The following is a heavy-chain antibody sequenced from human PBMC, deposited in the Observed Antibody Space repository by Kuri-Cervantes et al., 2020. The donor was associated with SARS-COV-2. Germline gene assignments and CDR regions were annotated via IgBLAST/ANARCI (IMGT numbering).Heavy chain of an antibody. J-gene: IGHJ6*03. CDR1: GGSFSGYY. CDR2: INHSGST. Sequence: SQTLSLTCAVYGGSFSGYYWSWIRQPPGKGLEWIGEINHSGSTNYNPSLKSRVTISVDTSKNQFSLRLGSVTAADTAVYYCARGFPYGSGSYYNIRYYYYMGVWGKGTTVTVSS. V-gene: IGHV4-34*01. D-gene: IGHD3-10*01. CDR3: ARGFPYGSGSYYNIRYYYYMGV.